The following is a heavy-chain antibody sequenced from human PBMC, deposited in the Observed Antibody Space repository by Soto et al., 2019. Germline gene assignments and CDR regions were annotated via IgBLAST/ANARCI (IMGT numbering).Heavy chain of an antibody. V-gene: IGHV3-23*01. CDR3: AKDQRFLEWLSPYYPYGISV. J-gene: IGHJ6*02. CDR2: ISGSGGST. D-gene: IGHD3-3*01. Sequence: GKKLEWFSAISGSGGSTYYADSVKGRFTISRDNSKNTLYLQMNSLRAEDTAVYYCAKDQRFLEWLSPYYPYGISVCVQGT.